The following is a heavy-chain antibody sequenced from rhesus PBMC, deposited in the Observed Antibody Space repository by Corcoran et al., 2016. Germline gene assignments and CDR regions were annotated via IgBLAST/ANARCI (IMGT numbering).Heavy chain of an antibody. Sequence: QVQLQESGPGLVKPSETLSLTCAVSGGSVSSSNWWSWIRQPPGKGLEWIGYISGSSGSTYYNPSLNSRVTISTDTSNNQFSLKLSSVTAADTAVYYCARDSVTGTTCAFDFWGQGLRVTVSS. CDR2: ISGSSGST. J-gene: IGHJ3*01. V-gene: IGHV4-65*01. CDR1: GGSVSSSNW. D-gene: IGHD1-26*01. CDR3: ARDSVTGTTCAFDF.